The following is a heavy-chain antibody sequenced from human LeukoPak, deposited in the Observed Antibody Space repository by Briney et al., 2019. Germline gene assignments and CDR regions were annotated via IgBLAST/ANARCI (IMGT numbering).Heavy chain of an antibody. CDR1: GFTFSSYA. Sequence: PGGSLRLSCAASGFTFSSYAMTWVRQAPGKGLEWVSGISGSGGNTYYADSVKGRFTISRDNSKNTLYLQLNSLRAEDTAVYYCAKDGYAMVSFFDYWGQGPLVSVSS. J-gene: IGHJ4*02. D-gene: IGHD4/OR15-4a*01. V-gene: IGHV3-23*01. CDR3: AKDGYAMVSFFDY. CDR2: ISGSGGNT.